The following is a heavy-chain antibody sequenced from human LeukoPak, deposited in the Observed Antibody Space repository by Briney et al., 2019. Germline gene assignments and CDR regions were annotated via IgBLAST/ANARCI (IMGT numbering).Heavy chain of an antibody. CDR2: ISGSGGST. CDR3: AKDSPTVTPFDY. CDR1: GFTFSSYA. V-gene: IGHV3-23*01. D-gene: IGHD4-11*01. Sequence: GGSLRLSCAASGFTFSSYAMSWVTQAPGKGLVCVSAISGSGGSTYYADSVKGRFTISRDNSKNTLYLQMSSLRAEDTAVYYCAKDSPTVTPFDYWGQGTLVTVSS. J-gene: IGHJ4*02.